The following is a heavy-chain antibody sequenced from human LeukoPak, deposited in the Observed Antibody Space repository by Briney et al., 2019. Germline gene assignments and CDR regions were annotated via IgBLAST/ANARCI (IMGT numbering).Heavy chain of an antibody. J-gene: IGHJ5*02. CDR1: GFAFSTYE. V-gene: IGHV3-48*03. CDR3: ARGDPHADL. CDR2: ITISGQTK. Sequence: GGSLRLSCAASGFAFSTYEMSWVRQVPGKGLEWIADITISGQTKNYADSVKGRFTISRDNAMSSLYLQMNSLRVEDTGVFYCARGDPHADLWGQGTLVTVSS.